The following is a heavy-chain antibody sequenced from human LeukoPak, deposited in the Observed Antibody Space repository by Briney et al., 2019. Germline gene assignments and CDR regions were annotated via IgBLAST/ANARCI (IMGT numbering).Heavy chain of an antibody. CDR1: RFTFSTHA. D-gene: IGHD1-1*01. J-gene: IGHJ4*02. V-gene: IGHV3-23*01. CDR3: ARYAPPTTVVTRFFDY. Sequence: GGSLRLSCAASRFTFSTHAMTCVREAPGKGLEWVSVISFGVGDIQYADSVNGRFTISRDNSKNTLYLQLNSMRAEDTAVYYCARYAPPTTVVTRFFDYWGQGTLVTVSS. CDR2: ISFGVGDI.